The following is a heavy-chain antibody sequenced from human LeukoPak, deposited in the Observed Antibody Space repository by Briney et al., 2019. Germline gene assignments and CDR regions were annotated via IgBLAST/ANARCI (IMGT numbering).Heavy chain of an antibody. D-gene: IGHD3-22*01. Sequence: GGSLRLSCAASGFTFSSYGMHWVRQAPGKGLEWVAFIRYDGSNKYYADSVKGRFTISRDNAKNSLYLQMNSLRAEDTAVYYCARDTGYYDSSGYPWGQGTLVTVSS. CDR3: ARDTGYYDSSGYP. V-gene: IGHV3-30*02. J-gene: IGHJ5*02. CDR1: GFTFSSYG. CDR2: IRYDGSNK.